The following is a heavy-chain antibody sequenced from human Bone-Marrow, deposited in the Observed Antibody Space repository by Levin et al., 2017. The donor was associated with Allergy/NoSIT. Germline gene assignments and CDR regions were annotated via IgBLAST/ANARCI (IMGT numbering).Heavy chain of an antibody. CDR2: IYPDDSDT. D-gene: IGHD3-3*01. V-gene: IGHV5-51*01. CDR1: GYTFTNYW. Sequence: GGSLRLSCKASGYTFTNYWIGWVRQMPGKGLEWVGIIYPDDSDTRYSPSFQGQVTISADRSISTAYLQWNSLEASDTAMYYCTRLQLLDRLDYWGQGTLVTVSS. CDR3: TRLQLLDRLDY. J-gene: IGHJ4*02.